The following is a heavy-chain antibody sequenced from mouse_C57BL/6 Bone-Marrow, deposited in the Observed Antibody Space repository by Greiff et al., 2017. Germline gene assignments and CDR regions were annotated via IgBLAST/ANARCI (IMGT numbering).Heavy chain of an antibody. J-gene: IGHJ2*01. CDR3: TKGDY. CDR1: GFNIKDDY. V-gene: IGHV14-4*01. CDR2: IDPENGDT. Sequence: EVKVEESGAELVRPGASVKLSCTASGFNIKDDYMHWVKQRPEQGLEWIGWIDPENGDTEYASKFQGNATITADTSSNTAYLQLSSLTSEDTAVYYCTKGDYWGQGTTLTVSS.